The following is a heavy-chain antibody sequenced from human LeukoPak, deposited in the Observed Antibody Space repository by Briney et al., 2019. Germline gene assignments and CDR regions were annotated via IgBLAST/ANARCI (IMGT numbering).Heavy chain of an antibody. CDR3: ARNCGGDCLRTPDYFHH. V-gene: IGHV1-69*02. J-gene: IGHJ1*01. Sequence: GSSVKVSCKASVGTFNSYSISWVRQAPGQGLQWMGRIIPILGLANYAQKFQARVTITADKSTSTAYMELSSLRSEDTAVYYCARNCGGDCLRTPDYFHHWGQGTLVTVSS. D-gene: IGHD2-21*02. CDR2: IIPILGLA. CDR1: VGTFNSYS.